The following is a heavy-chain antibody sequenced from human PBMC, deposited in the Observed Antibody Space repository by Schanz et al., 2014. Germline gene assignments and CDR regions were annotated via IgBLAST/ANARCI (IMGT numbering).Heavy chain of an antibody. CDR1: GFTFSSYG. D-gene: IGHD2-15*01. J-gene: IGHJ3*02. CDR3: AKDMHTEYGGKPQAFDI. V-gene: IGHV3-33*06. Sequence: QVQLVESGGGVVQPGRSLRLSCAASGFTFSSYGMHWVRQAPGKGLEWVAVIWYDGNNKFYADSVKGRFIISRDNSKSTLDLQMNSLEVEDTALYYCAKDMHTEYGGKPQAFDIWGQGTMVTVSS. CDR2: IWYDGNNK.